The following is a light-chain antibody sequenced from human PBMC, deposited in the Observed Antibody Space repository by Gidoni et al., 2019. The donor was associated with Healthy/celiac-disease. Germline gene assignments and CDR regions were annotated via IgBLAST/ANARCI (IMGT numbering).Light chain of an antibody. J-gene: IGKJ3*01. Sequence: EIWLTQSPATLSLSPGERATLSGRASQSVSSYLAWYQQKPGQAPRLLIYDASNRATGIPARFSGSGSGTDFTLTISSLEPEDFAVYYCQQRFTFGPGTKVEIK. CDR1: QSVSSY. V-gene: IGKV3-11*01. CDR3: QQRFT. CDR2: DAS.